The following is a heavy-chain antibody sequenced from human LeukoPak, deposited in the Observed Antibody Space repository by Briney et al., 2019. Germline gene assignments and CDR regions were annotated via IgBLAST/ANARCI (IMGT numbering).Heavy chain of an antibody. CDR2: ISYDGRNK. Sequence: GGSLRLSRAPSGFTLCSYVMHWGRQAPRTGLGWMAVISYDGRNKYYADSVKGGFTISRDNSKNKLYLQMNSLRVEDTAVYYCAGGPVLGGTDYWGQGTLVTVSS. D-gene: IGHD3-3*02. CDR3: AGGPVLGGTDY. J-gene: IGHJ4*02. CDR1: GFTLCSYV. V-gene: IGHV3-30*01.